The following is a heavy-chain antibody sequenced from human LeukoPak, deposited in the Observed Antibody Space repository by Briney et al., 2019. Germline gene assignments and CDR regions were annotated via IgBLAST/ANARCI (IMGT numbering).Heavy chain of an antibody. CDR1: GFTFSSYA. Sequence: GESLRLSCAASGFTFSSYAMHWVRQAPGKGPEWVAFIRYDGGDKYYGDSVKGRFTISRDNSKNTLYLHMNSLRPEDTAVYYCARLLTAAAAGYNWFDPWGQGTLVTVSS. CDR2: IRYDGGDK. D-gene: IGHD6-13*01. V-gene: IGHV3-30*02. CDR3: ARLLTAAAAGYNWFDP. J-gene: IGHJ5*02.